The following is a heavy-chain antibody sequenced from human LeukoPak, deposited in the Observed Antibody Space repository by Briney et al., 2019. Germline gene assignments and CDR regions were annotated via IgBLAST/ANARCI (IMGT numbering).Heavy chain of an antibody. CDR3: ARSDGGSGWYRGPYYFDY. CDR1: GYTFTSYG. V-gene: IGHV1-18*01. CDR2: ISAYNGNT. Sequence: GASVKVSCKASGYTFTSYGISWVRQAPGQGLEWMGWISAYNGNTNYAQKLQGRVTKTRNTSISTAYMELSSLRSEDTAVYYCARSDGGSGWYRGPYYFDYWGQGTLVTVSS. J-gene: IGHJ4*02. D-gene: IGHD6-19*01.